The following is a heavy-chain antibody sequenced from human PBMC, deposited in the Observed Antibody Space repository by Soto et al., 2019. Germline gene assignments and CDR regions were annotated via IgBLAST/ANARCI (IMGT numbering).Heavy chain of an antibody. CDR1: GGTFSSYA. V-gene: IGHV1-69*06. Sequence: QVQLVQSGAEVKKPGSSVKVSCKASGGTFSSYAISWVRQAPGQGLEWMGGIIPIFGTANYAQKFQGRVTITAEKSTSTAYMELSSLRSEDKAVYYCARGAVDTAMVTSFFYYYYGMYVWGQGTTVTVSS. D-gene: IGHD5-18*01. J-gene: IGHJ6*02. CDR3: ARGAVDTAMVTSFFYYYYGMYV. CDR2: IIPIFGTA.